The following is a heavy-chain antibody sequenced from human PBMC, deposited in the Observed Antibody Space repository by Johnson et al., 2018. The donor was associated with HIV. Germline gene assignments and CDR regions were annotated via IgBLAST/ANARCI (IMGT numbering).Heavy chain of an antibody. J-gene: IGHJ3*02. Sequence: QVQLVESGGVVVQPGGSLRLSCAASGFTFSNFDMDWVRQAPGRGLEWIVSISYDGSNKYYGDSVKGRFTISRDNSKNTLYLQMNSLRAEDTAVYYCARPQGTGDAFDIWGQGTMVTVSP. CDR2: ISYDGSNK. V-gene: IGHV3-30*03. CDR3: ARPQGTGDAFDI. D-gene: IGHD1-1*01. CDR1: GFTFSNFD.